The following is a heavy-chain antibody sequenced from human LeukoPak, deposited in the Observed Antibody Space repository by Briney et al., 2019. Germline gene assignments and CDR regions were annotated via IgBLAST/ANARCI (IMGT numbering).Heavy chain of an antibody. Sequence: GESLKISCQGSGYSSTSYRIAWAGKMQGKGRGWTGPFYPRDSDTRISPSFQGKVTISADKSISTAYLQWSSLKASDTAMYYCARTRDGSGRYSPNWFDPWGQGTLVTVSS. D-gene: IGHD3-10*01. CDR2: FYPRDSDT. CDR3: ARTRDGSGRYSPNWFDP. V-gene: IGHV5-51*01. CDR1: GYSSTSYR. J-gene: IGHJ5*02.